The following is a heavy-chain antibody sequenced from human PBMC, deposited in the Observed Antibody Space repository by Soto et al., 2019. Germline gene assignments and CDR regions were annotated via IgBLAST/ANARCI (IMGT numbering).Heavy chain of an antibody. V-gene: IGHV1-18*04. CDR1: GYTFPSYG. J-gene: IGHJ4*02. CDR2: ISAYNGNT. D-gene: IGHD3-22*01. CDR3: AREGYYDSSGDY. Sequence: ASVKVSCKASGYTFPSYGISWVRQAPGQGLEWMGWISAYNGNTNYAQKLQGRVTMTTDTSTSTAYMELTSLRSDDTAVYYCAREGYYDSSGDYWGQGTLVTVSS.